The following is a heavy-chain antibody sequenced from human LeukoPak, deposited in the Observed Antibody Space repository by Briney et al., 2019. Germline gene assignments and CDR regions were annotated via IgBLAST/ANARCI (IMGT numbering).Heavy chain of an antibody. CDR1: GDSMYGYY. CDR2: LFTGGNA. CDR3: ARGLRWDSGNDWGPEH. Sequence: PSETLSLTCSVSGDSMYGYYWIWIRQTAGKGLEWIGRLFTGGNAECNPSLTSRVTMSVQTSKSRCSPKLTSVTAADTAIYYCARGLRWDSGNDWGPEHWGQGVLVTVSS. V-gene: IGHV4-4*07. J-gene: IGHJ4*02. D-gene: IGHD5-12*01.